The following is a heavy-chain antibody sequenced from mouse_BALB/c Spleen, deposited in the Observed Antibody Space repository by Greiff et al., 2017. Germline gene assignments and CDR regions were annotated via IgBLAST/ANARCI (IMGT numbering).Heavy chain of an antibody. CDR1: GYTFTSYY. J-gene: IGHJ4*01. V-gene: IGHV1S81*02. D-gene: IGHD2-14*01. Sequence: QVQLQQPGAELVKPGASVKLSCKASGYTFTSYYMYWVKQRPGHGLEWIGGINPSNGGTNFNEKFKSKATLTVDKSSSTAYMRLSSLTSEDSAVYYYTRSAYYRSYYAMDYWGQGTSVTVSS. CDR2: INPSNGGT. CDR3: TRSAYYRSYYAMDY.